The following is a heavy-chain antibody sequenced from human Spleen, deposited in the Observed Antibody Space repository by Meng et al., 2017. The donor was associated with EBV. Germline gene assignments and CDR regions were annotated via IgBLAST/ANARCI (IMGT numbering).Heavy chain of an antibody. Sequence: QLQPQESGPRLVRPWETPSLTGGVSGASISDSSAYWGWIRQSPRKGLEWIGTISSSGSTFYNPSLESRLTLSVDTTENHFALKLTSVTAADTAMYYCARHTGDFDYWGQGALVTVSS. CDR2: ISSSGST. CDR1: GASISDSSAY. J-gene: IGHJ4*02. V-gene: IGHV4-39*01. CDR3: ARHTGDFDY. D-gene: IGHD2-8*02.